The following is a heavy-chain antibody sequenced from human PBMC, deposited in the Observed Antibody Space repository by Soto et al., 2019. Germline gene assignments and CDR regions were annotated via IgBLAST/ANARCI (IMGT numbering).Heavy chain of an antibody. CDR1: GFTFSGYA. CDR3: ARDRSSGSTSYYHYGMDV. Sequence: QVQLVESGGGVVQPGRSLRLSCAASGFTFSGYAMRWVRQAPGKGLEWVAVIAYDGSNEYYVDSVKGRFTISRDNSKNTLYLQMNSLRVEDTAVYYCARDRSSGSTSYYHYGMDVWGQGTTVTVSS. J-gene: IGHJ6*02. D-gene: IGHD6-19*01. CDR2: IAYDGSNE. V-gene: IGHV3-30*03.